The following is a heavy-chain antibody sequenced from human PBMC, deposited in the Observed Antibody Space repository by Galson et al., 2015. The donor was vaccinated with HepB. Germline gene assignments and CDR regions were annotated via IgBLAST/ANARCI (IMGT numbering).Heavy chain of an antibody. CDR3: ARWAGYCSDSTCYRPFDY. V-gene: IGHV1-69*01. D-gene: IGHD2-15*01. Sequence: NYAQRFQGRVTITADESTSTTYMELSSLRSEDTAIYYCARWAGYCSDSTCYRPFDYWGQGTLVTVSS. J-gene: IGHJ4*02.